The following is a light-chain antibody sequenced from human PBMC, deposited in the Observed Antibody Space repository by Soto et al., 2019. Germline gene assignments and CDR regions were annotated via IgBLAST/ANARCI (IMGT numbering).Light chain of an antibody. CDR1: HTVATN. CDR2: GAS. J-gene: IGKJ1*01. CDR3: HQWTPGLRT. V-gene: IGKV3-15*01. Sequence: IVMTQSPATLSVSPGESATLSCRASHTVATNMAWYQQKPGQAPRLLIYGASIRAAGVPARFSGSGPGTEFTLTSHSLQSEDFEIFDCHQWTPGLRTFGRGPRV.